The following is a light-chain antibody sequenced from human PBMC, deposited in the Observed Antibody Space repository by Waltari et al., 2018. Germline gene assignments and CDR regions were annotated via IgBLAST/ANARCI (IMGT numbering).Light chain of an antibody. Sequence: SVLTQSPGTLSLSPGERATLSCRASQSVRRFLAWYQQKLGQAPRLLIYEATSRATGIPDRFSGSGFGTDFSLIISRLEPEDFAVYYCQKYGTLPATFGQGTKVEIK. J-gene: IGKJ1*01. V-gene: IGKV3-20*01. CDR1: QSVRRF. CDR3: QKYGTLPAT. CDR2: EAT.